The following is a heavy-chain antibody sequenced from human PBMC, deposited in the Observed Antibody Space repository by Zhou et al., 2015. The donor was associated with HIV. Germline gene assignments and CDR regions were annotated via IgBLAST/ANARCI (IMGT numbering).Heavy chain of an antibody. V-gene: IGHV1-69*01. J-gene: IGHJ6*02. CDR3: ARYYDFWSGYYIPNYYYYGMDV. Sequence: QVQLVQSGAEVKKPGSSVKVSCKASGGTFSSYAISWVRQAPGQGLEWMGGIIPIFGTANYAQKFQGRVTITADESTSTAYMELSSLRSEDTAVYYCARYYDFWSGYYIPNYYYYGMDVWGQGTTVTVSS. CDR1: GGTFSSYA. CDR2: IIPIFGTA. D-gene: IGHD3-3*01.